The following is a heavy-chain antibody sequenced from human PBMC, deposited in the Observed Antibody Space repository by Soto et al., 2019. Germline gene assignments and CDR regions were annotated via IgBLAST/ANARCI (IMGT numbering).Heavy chain of an antibody. CDR3: VKGNQLLRYYFEY. CDR1: GFSFSSCA. V-gene: IGHV3-64D*06. Sequence: GGSLRLSCLASGFSFSSCAMHWVRQAPGKGLEYVSGITSEGDRTWHADSVKGRFTISRDNSKNTLYLQMSSLRAEDTAVYYCVKGNQLLRYYFEYWGQGTLVTVSS. D-gene: IGHD2-21*01. J-gene: IGHJ4*02. CDR2: ITSEGDRT.